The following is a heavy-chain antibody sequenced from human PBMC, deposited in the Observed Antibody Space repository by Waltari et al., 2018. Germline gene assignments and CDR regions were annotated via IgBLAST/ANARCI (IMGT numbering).Heavy chain of an antibody. V-gene: IGHV3-23*01. J-gene: IGHJ4*02. D-gene: IGHD4-17*01. CDR1: GFILRSNG. CDR2: ISGSGDNT. CDR3: AKDPLNDYGGWDDF. Sequence: EVQLLESGGTLVQPGGSLILYCAASGFILRSNGLSWVRQAPGKGLEWVSSISGSGDNTYYADSVKGRFTISRDNSMNTVYLQMNSLRVEDSAVYYCAKDPLNDYGGWDDFWGQGTLVTVSS.